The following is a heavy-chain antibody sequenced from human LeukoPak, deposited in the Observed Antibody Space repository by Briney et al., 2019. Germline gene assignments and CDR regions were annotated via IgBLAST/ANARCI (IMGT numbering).Heavy chain of an antibody. CDR1: GGSISSYY. Sequence: PSETLSLTCTVSGGSISSYYWSWIRQPAGKGLEWIGRIYTSGSTSYNPSLKSRVTMSVDTSKNQFSLKLSSVTAADTAVYYCARAQYSSSWYWGAGFDYWGQGTLVTVSS. D-gene: IGHD6-13*01. V-gene: IGHV4-4*07. CDR3: ARAQYSSSWYWGAGFDY. J-gene: IGHJ4*02. CDR2: IYTSGST.